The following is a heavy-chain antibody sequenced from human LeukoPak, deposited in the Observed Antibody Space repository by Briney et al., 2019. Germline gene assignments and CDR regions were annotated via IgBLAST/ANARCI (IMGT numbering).Heavy chain of an antibody. D-gene: IGHD5-18*01. V-gene: IGHV1-46*01. CDR2: INPSGGST. Sequence: ASVKVSCKASGYTFTSYGISWVRQAPGQGLEWMGIINPSGGSTSYAQKFQGRVTMTRDTSTSTVYMELSSLRSEDTAVYYCARAKGGNGDTAMVYFDYWGQGTLVTVSS. CDR3: ARAKGGNGDTAMVYFDY. CDR1: GYTFTSYG. J-gene: IGHJ4*02.